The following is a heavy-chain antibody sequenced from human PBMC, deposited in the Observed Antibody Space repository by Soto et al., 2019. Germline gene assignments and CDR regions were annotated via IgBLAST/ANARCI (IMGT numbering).Heavy chain of an antibody. CDR2: ISGSGGST. D-gene: IGHD6-6*01. Sequence: GGSLRLSCAASGFTFSSYAMSWVRQAPGKGLECVSAISGSGGSTYYADSVKGRFTISRDNSKNTLYLQMNSLGAEDTALYDCAKDGKEYSRSFDYWGQGTLVTVSS. J-gene: IGHJ4*02. V-gene: IGHV3-23*01. CDR1: GFTFSSYA. CDR3: AKDGKEYSRSFDY.